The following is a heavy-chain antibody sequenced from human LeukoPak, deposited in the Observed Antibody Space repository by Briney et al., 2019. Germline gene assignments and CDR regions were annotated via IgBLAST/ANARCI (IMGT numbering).Heavy chain of an antibody. D-gene: IGHD1-26*01. CDR3: ARDSVSGSHFPWYFDL. J-gene: IGHJ2*01. Sequence: ASVKVSCKASGYTFTSYYMHWVRQAPGQGLKWMGIINPSGGSTSYAQKFQGRVTMTRDMSTSTVYMELSSLRSEDTAVYYCARDSVSGSHFPWYFDLWGRGTLVTVSS. CDR2: INPSGGST. V-gene: IGHV1-46*01. CDR1: GYTFTSYY.